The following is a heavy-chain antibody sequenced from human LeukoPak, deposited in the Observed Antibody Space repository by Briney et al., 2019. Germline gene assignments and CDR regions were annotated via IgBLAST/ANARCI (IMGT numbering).Heavy chain of an antibody. D-gene: IGHD1-1*01. J-gene: IGHJ6*02. V-gene: IGHV4-39*07. CDR1: GGSISSSSYS. CDR2: IHYDGNT. Sequence: PSETLSLTCTVSGGSISSSSYSWTWIRQPPGKGLEWIGSIHYDGNTYYKPSLRSRVTISVDTSNQFSLRLSSATAAETAVYYCAREVGIRDYYYGMDVWGQGTTVTISS. CDR3: AREVGIRDYYYGMDV.